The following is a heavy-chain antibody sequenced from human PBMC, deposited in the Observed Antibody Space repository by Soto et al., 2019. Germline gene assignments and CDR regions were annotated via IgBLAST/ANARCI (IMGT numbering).Heavy chain of an antibody. CDR2: IIPILGIA. Sequence: QVQLVQSGAEVKKPGSSVKVSCKASGGTFSSYTISWVRQAPGQGLEWMGRIIPILGIANYAQKFQGRVTITADKSTSTAYMELSSLRSEDTAVYYCARDSRKAYDFWSANWGQGTLVTVSS. D-gene: IGHD3-3*01. CDR1: GGTFSSYT. J-gene: IGHJ4*02. V-gene: IGHV1-69*08. CDR3: ARDSRKAYDFWSAN.